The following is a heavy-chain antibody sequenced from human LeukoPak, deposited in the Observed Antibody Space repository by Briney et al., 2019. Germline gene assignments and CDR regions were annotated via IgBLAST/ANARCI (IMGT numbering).Heavy chain of an antibody. V-gene: IGHV3-7*01. CDR1: GFTFSTYW. J-gene: IGHJ4*02. Sequence: QPRRSLRLSCAASGFTFSTYWMTWVRQAPGKGLEWVANIKEDGSEKHYVDSVKGRFTISRDNAKNSLYLQMDSLRVEDTAVYYCASGGHVDYCGQGTLVTVSS. D-gene: IGHD3-10*01. CDR3: ASGGHVDY. CDR2: IKEDGSEK.